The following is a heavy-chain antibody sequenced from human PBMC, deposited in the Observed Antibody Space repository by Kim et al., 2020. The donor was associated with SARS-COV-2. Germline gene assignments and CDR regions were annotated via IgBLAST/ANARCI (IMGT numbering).Heavy chain of an antibody. V-gene: IGHV7-4-1*02. D-gene: IGHD3-3*01. J-gene: IGHJ3*02. CDR3: ARGEPTYYDFWSAYRDDAFDI. Sequence: ASVKVSCKASGYTFTSYAMNWVRQAPGQGLEWMGWINTNTGNPTYAQGFTGRFVFSLDTSVSTAYLQISSLKAEDTAVYYCARGEPTYYDFWSAYRDDAFDIWGQGTMVTVSS. CDR1: GYTFTSYA. CDR2: INTNTGNP.